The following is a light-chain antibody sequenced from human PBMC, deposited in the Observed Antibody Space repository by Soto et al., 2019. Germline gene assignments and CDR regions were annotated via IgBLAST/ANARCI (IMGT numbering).Light chain of an antibody. V-gene: IGKV4-1*01. Sequence: DIVMTQSPASPAASLCERATINCKSSQSILHSPNNKDALTWYQQKQGQPPKLLINWASTRESGVPDRFSGAVSGTDGTITISSLEKEDCSVYYCQQYGSSPTTFGQGTRLEI. CDR2: WAS. CDR1: QSILHSPNNKDA. CDR3: QQYGSSPTT. J-gene: IGKJ5*01.